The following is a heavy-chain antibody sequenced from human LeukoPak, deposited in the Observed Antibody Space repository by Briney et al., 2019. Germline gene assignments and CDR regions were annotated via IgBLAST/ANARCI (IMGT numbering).Heavy chain of an antibody. CDR2: IRSKAYGGTT. D-gene: IGHD3-22*01. Sequence: GGSLRLSCTASGFTFGDYAMSWFRQAPGKGLEWVGLIRSKAYGGTTEYAASVKGRFTSSRDDSKSIAYLQMNSLKTEDTAVYYCWIDYYDSSGYYYEVDYWGQGPLVTVSS. J-gene: IGHJ4*02. V-gene: IGHV3-49*03. CDR1: GFTFGDYA. CDR3: WIDYYDSSGYYYEVDY.